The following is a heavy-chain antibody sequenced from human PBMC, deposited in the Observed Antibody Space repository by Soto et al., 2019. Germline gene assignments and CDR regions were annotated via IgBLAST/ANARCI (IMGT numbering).Heavy chain of an antibody. CDR1: GGSISSSSYY. CDR3: ARRLSPYGSGSYYRIAGDY. D-gene: IGHD3-10*01. V-gene: IGHV4-39*01. Sequence: QLQLQESGPGLVKPSETLSLTCTVSGGSISSSSYYWGWIRQPPGKGLEWIGSIYYSGSTYYNPSLKSRVTISVDTSKNQFSLKLSSVTAADTAVYYCARRLSPYGSGSYYRIAGDYWGQGTLVTVSS. J-gene: IGHJ4*02. CDR2: IYYSGST.